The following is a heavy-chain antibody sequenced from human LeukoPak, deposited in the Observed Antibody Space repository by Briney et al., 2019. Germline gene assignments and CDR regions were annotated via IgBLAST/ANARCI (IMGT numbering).Heavy chain of an antibody. CDR1: GFTVSSNY. Sequence: PGGSLRLSCAASGFTVSSNYMSWVRQAPGKGLEWVSVIYSGGSTYYADSVKGRFTISRGESKNTLYLQMNSLRAEDTAVYYCARDDSSGYHYRFDYWGQGTLVTVSS. V-gene: IGHV3-66*02. J-gene: IGHJ4*02. CDR2: IYSGGST. CDR3: ARDDSSGYHYRFDY. D-gene: IGHD3-22*01.